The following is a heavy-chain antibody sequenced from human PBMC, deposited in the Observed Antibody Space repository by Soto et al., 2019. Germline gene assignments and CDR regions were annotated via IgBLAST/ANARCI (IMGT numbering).Heavy chain of an antibody. CDR2: ISSSSSTI. Sequence: PGGSLRLSCAASGFTFSSYSMNWVRQAPGKGLEWVSYISSSSSTIYYADSVKGRFTISRDNAKNSLYLQMNSLRAEDTAVYYCARDVKYYDSSGYPWYFDLWGRGTLVTVSS. CDR3: ARDVKYYDSSGYPWYFDL. CDR1: GFTFSSYS. D-gene: IGHD3-22*01. V-gene: IGHV3-48*01. J-gene: IGHJ2*01.